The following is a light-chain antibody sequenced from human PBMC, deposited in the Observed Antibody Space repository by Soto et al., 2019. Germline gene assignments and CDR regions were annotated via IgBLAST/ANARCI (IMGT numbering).Light chain of an antibody. Sequence: DIPMTRSQSSLSASVGDRVTITCRTSETISTYVNWYQKKPGKAPKLLIYAASSLQSGVPSRFSGSGSGTDFTLTISSLQPEDFATYYCQQGHSNPITLGQGTRLEVK. CDR1: ETISTY. V-gene: IGKV1-39*01. CDR3: QQGHSNPIT. CDR2: AAS. J-gene: IGKJ5*01.